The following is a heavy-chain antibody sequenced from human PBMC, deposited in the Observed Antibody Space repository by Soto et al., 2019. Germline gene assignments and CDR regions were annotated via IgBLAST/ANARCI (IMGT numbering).Heavy chain of an antibody. J-gene: IGHJ4*02. CDR1: GFTFSSYA. CDR2: ISYDGSNK. CDR3: ARDNYYGSGSYPTFLDCTTNRRFDY. Sequence: QVQLVESGGGVVQPGRSLRLSCAASGFTFSSYAMHWVRQAPGKGLEWVAVISYDGSNKYYADSVKGRFTISRDNSKNTLYLQMNSLRAEDTAVYYCARDNYYGSGSYPTFLDCTTNRRFDYWGQGTLVTVST. V-gene: IGHV3-30-3*01. D-gene: IGHD3-10*01.